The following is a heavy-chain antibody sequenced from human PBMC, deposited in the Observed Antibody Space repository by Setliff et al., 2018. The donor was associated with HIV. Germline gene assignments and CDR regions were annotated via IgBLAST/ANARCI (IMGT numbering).Heavy chain of an antibody. Sequence: PGGSLRLSCAASGFTFSSYAMHWVRQAPGKGLEWVAVIWYDGTNTNYADSVKGRFTISRDNSKNTVYLEMDSLRSEDTAVYYCAKADDGAAAGPAPWGQGTLVTVSS. CDR1: GFTFSSYA. CDR2: IWYDGTNT. J-gene: IGHJ5*01. D-gene: IGHD6-13*01. V-gene: IGHV3-33*06. CDR3: AKADDGAAAGPAP.